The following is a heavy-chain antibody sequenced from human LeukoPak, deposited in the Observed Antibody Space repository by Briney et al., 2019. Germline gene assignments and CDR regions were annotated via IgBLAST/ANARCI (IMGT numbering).Heavy chain of an antibody. D-gene: IGHD3-16*02. CDR2: IYHSGST. CDR3: AREGIMITFGGVIVPLHWFDP. Sequence: PSETLSLTCTVSGYSISSGYYGGWIRQPPGMGLEWIGSIYHSGSTYYNPSLKNRVTISVDTSKTQFSRKLSAVTAADTAVYYCAREGIMITFGGVIVPLHWFDPWGQGTLVTVSS. J-gene: IGHJ5*02. CDR1: GYSISSGYY. V-gene: IGHV4-38-2*02.